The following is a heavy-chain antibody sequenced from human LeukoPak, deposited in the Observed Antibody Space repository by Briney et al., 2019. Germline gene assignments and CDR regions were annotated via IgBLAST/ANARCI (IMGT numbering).Heavy chain of an antibody. D-gene: IGHD6-19*01. Sequence: SETLSLTCTVSGGSISSYYWSWIRQPPGKGLEWIGYIYYSGSTNYNPSLKSRVTISVDTSKNQFSLKLSSVTAADTAVYYCARQSGWYPHWYFDLWGRGTLVTVSP. J-gene: IGHJ2*01. V-gene: IGHV4-59*01. CDR1: GGSISSYY. CDR2: IYYSGST. CDR3: ARQSGWYPHWYFDL.